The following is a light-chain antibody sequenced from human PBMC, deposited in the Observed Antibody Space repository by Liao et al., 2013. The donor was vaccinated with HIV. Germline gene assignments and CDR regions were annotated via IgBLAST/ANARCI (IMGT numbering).Light chain of an antibody. V-gene: IGLV3-1*01. J-gene: IGLJ3*02. CDR2: QDT. Sequence: SYELTQPPSVSVSPGQTASITCSGDKLGDKFACWYQQKPGQSPVLVIYQDTKRPSGIPERFSGSNSGNTATLTISGTQAMDEADYYCQAWDMTTGWMFGGGTKLTVL. CDR1: KLGDKF. CDR3: QAWDMTTGWM.